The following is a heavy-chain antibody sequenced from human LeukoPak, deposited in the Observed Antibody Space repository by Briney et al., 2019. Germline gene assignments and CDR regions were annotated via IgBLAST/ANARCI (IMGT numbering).Heavy chain of an antibody. CDR1: GGSISSGGYS. CDR3: ARISSGYDDY. V-gene: IGHV4-30-2*01. J-gene: IGHJ4*02. CDR2: IYHSGST. Sequence: PSETLSLTCAVSGGSISSGGYSWSWTRQPPGKGLEWIGYIYHSGSTYYNPSLKSRVTISVDRSKNQFSLKLSSVTAADTAVYYCARISSGYDDYWGQGTLVTVSS. D-gene: IGHD3-22*01.